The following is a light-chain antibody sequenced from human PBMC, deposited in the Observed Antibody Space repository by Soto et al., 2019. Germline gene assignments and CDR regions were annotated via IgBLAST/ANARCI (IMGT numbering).Light chain of an antibody. CDR3: QVWDSSSDHVV. CDR2: YDS. V-gene: IGLV3-21*04. CDR1: NIGSKS. J-gene: IGLJ2*01. Sequence: SYELTQPPSVSVAPGKTARITCGGNNIGSKSVHWYQQKPGQAPVLVIFYDSDRPSGIPERLSGSNSGNTATLTISRAEAGDEADYYCQVWDSSSDHVVFGGGTKLTVL.